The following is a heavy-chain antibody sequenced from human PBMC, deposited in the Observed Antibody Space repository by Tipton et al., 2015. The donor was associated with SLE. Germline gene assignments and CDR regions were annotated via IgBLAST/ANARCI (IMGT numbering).Heavy chain of an antibody. CDR3: ARDHNWGIDY. V-gene: IGHV3-11*01. CDR1: GGSITSHY. Sequence: LSLTCTVSGGSITSHYWSWIRQPPGKGLEWVSYISGTGYSIHYADSVKGRFTISRDNAMKSVYLQMNSLRAEDTALYYCARDHNWGIDYWGQGTLVTVSS. CDR2: ISGTGYSI. D-gene: IGHD1-1*01. J-gene: IGHJ4*02.